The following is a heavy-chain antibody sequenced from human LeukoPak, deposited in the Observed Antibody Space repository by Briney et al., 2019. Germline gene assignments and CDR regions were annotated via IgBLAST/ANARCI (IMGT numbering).Heavy chain of an antibody. Sequence: SVKVSCKASGGNFNSNAIHWVRQAPGQGLGWMGGIVPIFGITKYAQSLQGRVTITTDEFTSIAYMELNSLRSDDTAVYYCTRGRSGIPAATYNWFDPWGQGTLVTVSS. CDR1: GGNFNSNA. D-gene: IGHD2-2*01. CDR2: IVPIFGIT. J-gene: IGHJ5*02. CDR3: TRGRSGIPAATYNWFDP. V-gene: IGHV1-69*05.